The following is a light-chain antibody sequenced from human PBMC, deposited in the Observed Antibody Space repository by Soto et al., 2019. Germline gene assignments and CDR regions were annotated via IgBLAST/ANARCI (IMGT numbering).Light chain of an antibody. CDR2: GNS. Sequence: QSVLTQPPSVSGAPGQRVTISCTGSSSNIGAGYDVHWYQQLPGTAPKLLIYGNSNRPSGVPDRFSDSKSGTSASLAITGLQAEDEADYYCQSYDSSLSGYVFGGGTKVTVL. J-gene: IGLJ2*01. CDR1: SSNIGAGYD. CDR3: QSYDSSLSGYV. V-gene: IGLV1-40*01.